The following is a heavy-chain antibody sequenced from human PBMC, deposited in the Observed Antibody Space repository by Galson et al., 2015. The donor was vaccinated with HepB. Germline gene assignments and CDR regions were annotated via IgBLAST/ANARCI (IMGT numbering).Heavy chain of an antibody. CDR1: GFLFSTSEVR. CDR3: ALHSAVYGIDY. J-gene: IGHJ4*02. D-gene: IGHD5/OR15-5a*01. CDR2: IYWDDDK. V-gene: IGHV2-5*02. Sequence: PALVKPTQTLTLTCTFSGFLFSTSEVRMGWIRQPPGKALGWLALIYWDDDKRYSPSLKSRLTITKDTSKSQVVLTMTNMDPVDTATYYCALHSAVYGIDYWGQGTLVTVSS.